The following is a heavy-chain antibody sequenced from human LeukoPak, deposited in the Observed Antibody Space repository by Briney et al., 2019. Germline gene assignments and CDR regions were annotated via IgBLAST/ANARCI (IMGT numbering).Heavy chain of an antibody. CDR3: ARGGKGYYDSSGYSLDY. D-gene: IGHD3-22*01. CDR2: INPSGGST. Sequence: ASVKVSCKASGYTFTSYYMHWVRQAPGQGLEWMGIINPSGGSTSYAQKFQGRVTMTRDMSTSTVYMELSSLRSEDTAVYYCARGGKGYYDSSGYSLDYWGQGTLVTVSS. CDR1: GYTFTSYY. V-gene: IGHV1-46*01. J-gene: IGHJ4*02.